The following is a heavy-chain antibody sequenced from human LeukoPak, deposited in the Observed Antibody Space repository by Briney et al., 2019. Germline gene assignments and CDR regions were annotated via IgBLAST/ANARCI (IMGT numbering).Heavy chain of an antibody. CDR1: GGSIGTYY. CDR2: IDYSGST. D-gene: IGHD6-13*01. J-gene: IGHJ3*02. CDR3: ARGRRSCSRHDAIDI. V-gene: IGHV4-59*01. Sequence: ESSETLSLTCTVSGGSIGTYYWTWIRQPPGKGLEWIGYIDYSGSTDYNPSLKSRVSISLEKSKSQFSLKLTSLTAADTAVYYSARGRRSCSRHDAIDIWGQGTMVTVSS.